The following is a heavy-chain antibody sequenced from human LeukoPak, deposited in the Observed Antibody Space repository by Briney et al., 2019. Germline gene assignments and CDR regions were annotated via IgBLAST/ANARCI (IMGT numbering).Heavy chain of an antibody. J-gene: IGHJ4*02. V-gene: IGHV4-34*01. CDR1: GGSISSYY. CDR3: AREGGPYRPLDY. CDR2: VNLQGST. Sequence: SETLSLTCTVSGGSISSYYWSWIRQPPGKGLEWIGEVNLQGSTNYNPSLMGRVAISVDKSENHVSLQLTSVTAADTAVYYCAREGGPYRPLDYSGQGTLVTVSS.